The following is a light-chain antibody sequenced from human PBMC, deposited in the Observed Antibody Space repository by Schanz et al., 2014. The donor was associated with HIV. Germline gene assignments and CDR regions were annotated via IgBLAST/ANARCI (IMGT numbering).Light chain of an antibody. CDR1: QSISSW. V-gene: IGKV1-5*03. CDR2: KAS. CDR3: QQYTNYPWT. J-gene: IGKJ1*01. Sequence: DIQMAQSPSTLSASVGDRVTITCRASQSISSWLAWYQQRPGKAPKLLIYKASSLEPGVPSRFSGSGSGTEFTLTISSLQPDDFATYYCQQYTNYPWTFGQGTKVEIK.